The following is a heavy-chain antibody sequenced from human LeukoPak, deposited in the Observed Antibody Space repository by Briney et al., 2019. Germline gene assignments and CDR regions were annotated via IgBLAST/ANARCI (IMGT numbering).Heavy chain of an antibody. V-gene: IGHV5-10-1*01. CDR2: IDPRDSYT. CDR3: ARLYCGGDCPPDY. D-gene: IGHD2-21*02. J-gene: IGHJ4*02. Sequence: GESLKISCKASGYSFNHYWIAWVRQMPGKGLEWMGRIDPRDSYTNYSPSFQGLVTISVDRSLSTVYLEWTTLKASDSALYYCARLYCGGDCPPDYWGQGTRVTVSS. CDR1: GYSFNHYW.